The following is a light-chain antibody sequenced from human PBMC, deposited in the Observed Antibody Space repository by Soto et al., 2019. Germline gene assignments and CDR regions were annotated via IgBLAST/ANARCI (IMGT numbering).Light chain of an antibody. CDR1: DIGGKT. CDR2: DDT. CDR3: HVWDYVSDRRV. J-gene: IGLJ2*01. Sequence: SYVLTQPPSVSVAPGQTARITCGGDDIGGKTVHWYQQQPGQAPVLVVYDDTARPSGIPERFSGSNSGNTATLTISRVEAGDEADYYCHVWDYVSDRRVFGGGTKLTVL. V-gene: IGLV3-21*02.